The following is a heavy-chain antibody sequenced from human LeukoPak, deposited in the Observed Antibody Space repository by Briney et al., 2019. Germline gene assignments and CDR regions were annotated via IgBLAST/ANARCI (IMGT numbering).Heavy chain of an antibody. V-gene: IGHV4-39*01. CDR3: ARATSSYFYYMDV. J-gene: IGHJ6*03. D-gene: IGHD5-12*01. CDR2: IYYSGNT. Sequence: SETLSLTCTVSGGSISTNVYYWGWIRQPPGKGLEWIGSIYYSGNTYYNPSLKSRVTISVDTSKNQFSLQLNSVTAADTAVYYCARATSSYFYYMDVWGKGTTVTISS. CDR1: GGSISTNVYY.